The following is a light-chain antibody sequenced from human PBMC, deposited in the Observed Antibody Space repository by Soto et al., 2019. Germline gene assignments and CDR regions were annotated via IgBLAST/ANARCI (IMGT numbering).Light chain of an antibody. CDR3: QSYDTGLRGWV. V-gene: IGLV2-8*01. Sequence: QSALTQPPSASGSPGQSVTISCTGTSSDVGGYNYVSWYQQHPGKAPKLMIYEVSKRPSGVPDRFSGSKSGNTASLTVSGLQAEDEADYYCQSYDTGLRGWVFGGGTKVTVL. CDR2: EVS. J-gene: IGLJ3*02. CDR1: SSDVGGYNY.